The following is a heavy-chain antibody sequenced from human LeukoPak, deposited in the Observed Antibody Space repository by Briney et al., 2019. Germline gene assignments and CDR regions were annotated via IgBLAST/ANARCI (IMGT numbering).Heavy chain of an antibody. CDR1: GFTFRSHA. CDR2: IYENGGTT. Sequence: GGSLRLSCVGSGFTFRSHAMSWVRQAPEKGLEFVSGIYENGGTTYYADSVKGRFTISRDNSKNTLYLQMNSLRAEDTAVYYCAKEPYSSSWPITFDYWGQGTLVTVSS. CDR3: AKEPYSSSWPITFDY. D-gene: IGHD6-13*01. V-gene: IGHV3-23*01. J-gene: IGHJ4*02.